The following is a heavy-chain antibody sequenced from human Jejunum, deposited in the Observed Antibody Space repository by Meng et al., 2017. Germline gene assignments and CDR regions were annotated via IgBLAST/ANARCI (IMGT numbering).Heavy chain of an antibody. CDR1: GGSFSVYY. CDR2: INHNGSP. Sequence: QVQLQQCGAGLLKPSETMSLTCAVYGGSFSVYYWTCIRQPPGKGLEWIGEINHNGSPYYNPSLNNRVTMSVDTSKTQLSLKLSSVTAADTAVYYCAIGGPGPRLLNWGQGTLVTVSS. J-gene: IGHJ4*02. CDR3: AIGGPGPRLLN. D-gene: IGHD1-14*01. V-gene: IGHV4-34*01.